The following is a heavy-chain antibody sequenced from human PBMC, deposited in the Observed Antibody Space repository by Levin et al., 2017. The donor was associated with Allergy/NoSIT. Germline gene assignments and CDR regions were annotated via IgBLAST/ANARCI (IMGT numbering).Heavy chain of an antibody. CDR1: GFTFSSYW. J-gene: IGHJ4*02. V-gene: IGHV3-7*04. CDR3: ARAWIAFDY. D-gene: IGHD5-12*01. Sequence: LSLTCAASGFTFSSYWMSWVRQAPGKGLEWVANIKQDGSEKYYVDSVKGRFTISRDNAKNSLYLQMNSLRAEDTAVYYCARAWIAFDYWGQGTLVTVSS. CDR2: IKQDGSEK.